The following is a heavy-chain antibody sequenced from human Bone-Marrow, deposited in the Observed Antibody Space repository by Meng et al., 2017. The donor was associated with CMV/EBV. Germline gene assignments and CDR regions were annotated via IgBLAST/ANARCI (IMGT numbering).Heavy chain of an antibody. CDR2: ISSSSSYI. J-gene: IGHJ6*02. Sequence: GESLKISCAASGFTFSSYEMNWVRQAPGKGLEWVSSISSSSSYIYYADSVKGRFTISRDNAKNSLYLQMNSLRAEDTAVYYCARSPQTFYGMDVWGQGTTVTVSS. CDR1: GFTFSSYE. CDR3: ARSPQTFYGMDV. V-gene: IGHV3-21*01.